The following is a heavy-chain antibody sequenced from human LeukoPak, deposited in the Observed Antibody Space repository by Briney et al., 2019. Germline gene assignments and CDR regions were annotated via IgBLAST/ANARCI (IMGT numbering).Heavy chain of an antibody. V-gene: IGHV1-3*01. J-gene: IGHJ4*02. CDR3: ARDNGYQLLWW. CDR1: GYTFTRYA. CDR2: ISCGKGET. Sequence: GASVKVSCKTSGYTFTRYAIHWVRQAPGRGLEWMGWISCGKGETKYSQKFQDRVTITRDTSASTAYMELSSLRSEDTAVYYCARDNGYQLLWWWGQGTLVTVSS. D-gene: IGHD2-2*01.